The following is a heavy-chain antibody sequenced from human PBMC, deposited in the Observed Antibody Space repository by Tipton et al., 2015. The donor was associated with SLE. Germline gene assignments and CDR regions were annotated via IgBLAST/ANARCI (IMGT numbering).Heavy chain of an antibody. V-gene: IGHV4-38-2*02. D-gene: IGHD2-15*01. CDR2: IYHNESP. CDR3: ARTGGRDAFDF. J-gene: IGHJ3*01. Sequence: TLSLTCTVSGYSISSGFYWAWIRQPPGKGLEWIGSIYHNESPYYNATLKSRVTMSVDTSKNHFSLKLSFVTAADTAVYYCARTGGRDAFDFWGQGTLVTVSS. CDR1: GYSISSGFY.